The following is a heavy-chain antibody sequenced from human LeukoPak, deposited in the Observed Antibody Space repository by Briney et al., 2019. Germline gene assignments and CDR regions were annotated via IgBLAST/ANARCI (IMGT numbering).Heavy chain of an antibody. CDR1: RFTFSAYS. V-gene: IGHV3-23*01. D-gene: IGHD2-8*02. J-gene: IGHJ4*02. CDR2: ISANGGRT. CDR3: AKGPERRGFCSGSACYSDC. Sequence: GGSLRLSCAASRFTFSAYSMTWVRQAPGKGLEWVAAISANGGRTYYTESVKGHFTISRDNSKNTLYLQMNSLRADDTAVYYCAKGPERRGFCSGSACYSDCWGQGTLVTVSS.